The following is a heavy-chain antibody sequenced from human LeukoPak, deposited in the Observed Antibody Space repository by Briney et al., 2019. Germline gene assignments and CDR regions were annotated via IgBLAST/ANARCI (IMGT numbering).Heavy chain of an antibody. CDR1: GGSFSGYY. Sequence: PSETLSLTCAVYGGSFSGYYWSWIRQPPGKGLEWIGEINHSGSTNYNPSLKSRVTISVDTSKNQFSLKLSSVTAADTAVYYCARIAVTRKYYYYYYMDVWGKGTTVTVSS. CDR2: INHSGST. D-gene: IGHD4-17*01. CDR3: ARIAVTRKYYYYYYMDV. J-gene: IGHJ6*03. V-gene: IGHV4-34*01.